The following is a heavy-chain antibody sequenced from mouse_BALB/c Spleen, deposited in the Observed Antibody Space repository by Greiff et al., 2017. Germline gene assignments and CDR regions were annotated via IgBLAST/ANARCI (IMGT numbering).Heavy chain of an antibody. CDR2: INPSSGYT. CDR3: ASSITTVDY. J-gene: IGHJ2*01. Sequence: VQLQQSAAELARPGASVKMSCKASGYTFTSYTMHWVKQRPGQGLEWIGYINPSSGYTEYNQKFKDKTTLTADKSSSTAYMQLSSLTSEDSAVYYCASSITTVDYWGQGTTLTVSS. D-gene: IGHD1-1*01. CDR1: GYTFTSYT. V-gene: IGHV1-4*02.